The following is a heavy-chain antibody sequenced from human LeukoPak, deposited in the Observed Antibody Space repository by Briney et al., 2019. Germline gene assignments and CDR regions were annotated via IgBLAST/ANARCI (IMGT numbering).Heavy chain of an antibody. CDR3: ARDKRSRWFGESTYYFDY. J-gene: IGHJ4*02. CDR1: GFTFSYYG. V-gene: IGHV3-33*01. Sequence: PGGSLRLSCAASGFTFSYYGMHWVRQAPGKGLEWVAVIWNDGNKKYYADSVKGRFTISRDNAKNSLYLQMNSLRAEDTAVYYCARDKRSRWFGESTYYFDYWGQGTLVTVSS. D-gene: IGHD3-10*01. CDR2: IWNDGNKK.